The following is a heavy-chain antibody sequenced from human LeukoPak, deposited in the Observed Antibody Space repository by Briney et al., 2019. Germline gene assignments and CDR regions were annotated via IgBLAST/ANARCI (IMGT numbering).Heavy chain of an antibody. D-gene: IGHD3-16*01. CDR3: ARGWGYEDY. CDR1: GGSISSHS. V-gene: IGHV4-59*11. Sequence: SETLSLTCTVSGGSISSHSWTWIRQPPGKGLEWVGHIYSSGSTNYNPSLKSRVTISVDTSKNQFSLMLSSVTAADTAVYYCARGWGYEDYWGQGTLVTVSS. CDR2: IYSSGST. J-gene: IGHJ4*02.